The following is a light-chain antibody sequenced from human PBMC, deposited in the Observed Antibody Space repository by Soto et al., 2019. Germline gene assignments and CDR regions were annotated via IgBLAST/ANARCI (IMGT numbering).Light chain of an antibody. CDR2: AAS. CDR1: QSISNY. CDR3: KKYNTAPRT. J-gene: IGKJ1*01. V-gene: IGKV1-27*01. Sequence: DIQMTQSPSSLSASVGDRVTITCRASQSISNYLAWYQQKPGQVPKLLIYAASTWQSGVPSRFSGSGSGTDFTLTISSLQPEDVATYYCKKYNTAPRTFGQGTKVEI.